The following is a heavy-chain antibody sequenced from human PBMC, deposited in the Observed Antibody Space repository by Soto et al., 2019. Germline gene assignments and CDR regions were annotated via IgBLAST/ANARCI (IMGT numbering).Heavy chain of an antibody. D-gene: IGHD3-22*01. CDR1: GFTFSEYA. V-gene: IGHV3-23*01. Sequence: GGSLRLSCAASGFTFSEYAMSWVRQAPGKGLEWVSVIGGDGGSPNYADSVKGRFTVSRDNSKSTLYLQMDSLRAEDTAVYYCSKRDYYDSNGYYYYYHFDSWGQGTLVTVSS. J-gene: IGHJ4*02. CDR2: IGGDGGSP. CDR3: SKRDYYDSNGYYYYYHFDS.